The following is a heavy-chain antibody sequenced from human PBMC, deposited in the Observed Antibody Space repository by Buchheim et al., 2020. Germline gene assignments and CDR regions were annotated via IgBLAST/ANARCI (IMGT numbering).Heavy chain of an antibody. D-gene: IGHD3-10*01. CDR2: ISYDGSNK. V-gene: IGHV3-30-3*01. CDR1: GFTFSSYA. J-gene: IGHJ4*02. Sequence: QVQLVESGGGVVQPGRSLRLSCAASGFTFSSYAMHWVRQAPGKGLEWVAVISYDGSNKYYADSVKGRFTISRDNSKNPLYLQMNSLRAEDTAVYYCARGPSSYYYGSGSYYGAIDYWGQGTL. CDR3: ARGPSSYYYGSGSYYGAIDY.